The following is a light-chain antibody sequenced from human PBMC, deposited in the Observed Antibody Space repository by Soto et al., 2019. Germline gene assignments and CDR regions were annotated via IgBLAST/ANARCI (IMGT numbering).Light chain of an antibody. CDR1: QSLNGR. J-gene: IGKJ1*01. CDR3: QQYYYYST. V-gene: IGKV1-5*01. CDR2: DVS. Sequence: DIQMTQSPSTLSSSIGDRVTITCRASQSLNGRLAWYQQRPGHAPNLLIYDVSTLETGVPSRFSGTGSETEFTLTISGLKTDDFAAYYCQQYYYYSTFGPGTKVEIK.